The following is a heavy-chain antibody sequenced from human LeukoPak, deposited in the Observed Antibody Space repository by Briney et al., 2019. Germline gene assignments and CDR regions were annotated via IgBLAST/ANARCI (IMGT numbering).Heavy chain of an antibody. CDR1: GFTFTGYW. CDR2: INSDADKT. D-gene: IGHD3-9*01. V-gene: IGHV3-74*01. Sequence: PGGSLRLSCAASGFTFTGYWMHWVRQAPGKGLVWVSRINSDADKTGYAEAVKGRFTISRDSAKKTLYLEMNSLRVEDTAVYYCAREYYGILTGYYLDVWGKGTTVTVSS. J-gene: IGHJ6*03. CDR3: AREYYGILTGYYLDV.